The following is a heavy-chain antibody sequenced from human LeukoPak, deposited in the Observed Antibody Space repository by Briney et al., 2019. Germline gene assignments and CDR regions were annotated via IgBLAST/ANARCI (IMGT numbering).Heavy chain of an antibody. CDR1: GFTFSDYY. D-gene: IGHD2-21*02. CDR2: ISSSGSTI. CDR3: ARDPTYCGGDCYSHYYYYYMDV. J-gene: IGHJ6*03. Sequence: GGSLRLSCAASGFTFSDYYMSWIRQAPGKGLEWVSYISSSGSTIYYADSVKGRFTISRDNAKNSLYLQMNSLRAEDTAVYYCARDPTYCGGDCYSHYYYYYMDVWGKGTTVTVSS. V-gene: IGHV3-11*04.